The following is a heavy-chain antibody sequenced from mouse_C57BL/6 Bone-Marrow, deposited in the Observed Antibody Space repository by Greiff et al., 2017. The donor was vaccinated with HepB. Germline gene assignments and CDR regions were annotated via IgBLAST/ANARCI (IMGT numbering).Heavy chain of an antibody. V-gene: IGHV5-17*01. CDR1: GFTFSDYG. D-gene: IGHD1-1*01. CDR3: ARHGTTVVYFDY. Sequence: EVQRVESGGGLVKPGGSLKLSCAASGFTFSDYGMHWVRQAPEKGLEWVAYISSGSSTIYYADTVKGRFTISRDNAKNTLFLQMNSLRSEDTAMYYCARHGTTVVYFDYWGQGTTLTVSS. CDR2: ISSGSSTI. J-gene: IGHJ2*01.